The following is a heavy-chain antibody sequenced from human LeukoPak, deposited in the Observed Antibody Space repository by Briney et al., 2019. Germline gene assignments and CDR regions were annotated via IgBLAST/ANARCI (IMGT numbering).Heavy chain of an antibody. V-gene: IGHV3-23*01. CDR1: AITFNTYA. D-gene: IGHD5-12*01. CDR3: AREQYRPYFDR. Sequence: GGSLRHPRAASAITFNTYAFSWVGQAPGKGLEWISAMTVGGVSTYYADSVKGRLTFSRDSSKNTLFLQMNSLRAEDTAVYYCAREQYRPYFDRWGRGTLVTVSS. J-gene: IGHJ4*02. CDR2: MTVGGVST.